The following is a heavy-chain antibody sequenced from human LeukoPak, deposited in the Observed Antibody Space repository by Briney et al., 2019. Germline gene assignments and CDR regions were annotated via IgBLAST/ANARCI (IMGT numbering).Heavy chain of an antibody. D-gene: IGHD2-2*01. Sequence: SETLSLTCAVYGGSFSGYYWSWIRQPPGKELEWIGEINHSGSTNYNPSLKSRVTISVDTSKNQFSLKLSSVTAADTAVYYCARGPGKCLSSSTSCCRYYYYYMDVWGKGTTVTVSS. CDR1: GGSFSGYY. CDR2: INHSGST. J-gene: IGHJ6*03. V-gene: IGHV4-34*01. CDR3: ARGPGKCLSSSTSCCRYYYYYMDV.